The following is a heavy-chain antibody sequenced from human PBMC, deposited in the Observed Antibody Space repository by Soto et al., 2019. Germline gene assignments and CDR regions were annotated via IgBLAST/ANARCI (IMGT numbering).Heavy chain of an antibody. J-gene: IGHJ4*02. CDR1: GFTFSSYG. V-gene: IGHV3-33*01. Sequence: QVQLVESGGGVVQPGRSLRLSCAASGFTFSSYGMHWVRQAPGKGLEWVAVIWYDGSNKYYADSVKGRFTISRDNSKNTLYLQMNSLRAEDTAVYYCARETYYGSGEFDYWGQGTLVTVSS. CDR2: IWYDGSNK. D-gene: IGHD3-10*01. CDR3: ARETYYGSGEFDY.